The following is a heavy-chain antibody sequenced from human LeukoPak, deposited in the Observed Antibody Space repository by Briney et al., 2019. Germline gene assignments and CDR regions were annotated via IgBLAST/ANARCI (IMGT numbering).Heavy chain of an antibody. D-gene: IGHD2-15*01. J-gene: IGHJ4*02. CDR3: ARLCSGGSCYSAFDY. CDR2: IYTSGST. CDR1: GGSFSGYY. V-gene: IGHV4-4*09. Sequence: PSETLSLTCAVYGGSFSGYYWSWIRQPPGKGLEWIGYIYTSGSTNYNPSLKSRVTISVDTSKNQFSLKLSSVTAADTAVYYCARLCSGGSCYSAFDYWGQGTLVTVSS.